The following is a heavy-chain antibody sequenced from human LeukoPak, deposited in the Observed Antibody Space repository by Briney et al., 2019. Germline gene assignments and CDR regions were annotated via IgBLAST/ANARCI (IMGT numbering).Heavy chain of an antibody. CDR3: ARGYYDDPNDY. CDR1: GGTFSSYA. CDR2: INPNSGGT. D-gene: IGHD3-3*01. V-gene: IGHV1-2*02. Sequence: ASVKVSCKASGGTFSSYAISWVRQAPGQGLEWMGWINPNSGGTNYAQKFQGRVTMTRDTSISTAYMELSRLRSDDTAVYYCARGYYDDPNDYWGQGTLVTVSS. J-gene: IGHJ4*02.